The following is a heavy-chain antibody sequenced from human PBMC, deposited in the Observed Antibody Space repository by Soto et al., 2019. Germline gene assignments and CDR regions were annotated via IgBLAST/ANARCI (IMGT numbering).Heavy chain of an antibody. V-gene: IGHV3-30-3*01. D-gene: IGHD2-21*02. CDR2: ISYDGSNK. CDR1: GFTFSSYA. CDR3: TRVGDPRAHHFYYGMDV. Sequence: PGGSLRLSCAASGFTFSSYAMHWVRQAPGKGLEWVAVISYDGSNKYYADSVKGRFTISRDNSKNTLYLQMNSLESEDTAIYYCTRVGDPRAHHFYYGMDVWGQGTTVTVSS. J-gene: IGHJ6*02.